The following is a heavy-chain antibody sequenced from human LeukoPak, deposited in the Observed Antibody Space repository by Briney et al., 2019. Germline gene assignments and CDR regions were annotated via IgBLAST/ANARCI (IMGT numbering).Heavy chain of an antibody. CDR1: GGSLSGYF. Sequence: SETLSLTCGVYGGSLSGYFWSWIRQPPGKGLEWIGEINDSGRTNYNPSLKSRVTISVDRSKNQFSLNLNSVTAADTAVYYCARYGLLGLSEINAFDIWGQGTMVTVSS. CDR3: ARYGLLGLSEINAFDI. CDR2: INDSGRT. J-gene: IGHJ3*02. V-gene: IGHV4-34*01. D-gene: IGHD2-2*01.